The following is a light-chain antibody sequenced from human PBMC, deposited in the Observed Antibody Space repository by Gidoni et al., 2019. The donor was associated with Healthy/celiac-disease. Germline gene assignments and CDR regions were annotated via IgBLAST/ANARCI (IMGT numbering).Light chain of an antibody. CDR1: QSVSSSY. V-gene: IGKV3-20*01. CDR3: QQYGSSSIT. Sequence: EIVLTQPPGTLSLSPGERATLSCRASQSVSSSYLAWYQQKPGRAPRPLIYGASSRATGIPDRFSGSGAGTNFTLTISRREPEDVAVYYCQQYGSSSITFXQXTRLEIK. J-gene: IGKJ5*01. CDR2: GAS.